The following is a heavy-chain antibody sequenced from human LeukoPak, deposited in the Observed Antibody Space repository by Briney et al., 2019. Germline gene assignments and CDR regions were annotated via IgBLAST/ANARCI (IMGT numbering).Heavy chain of an antibody. CDR1: GFTFSSYT. CDR2: ISTSSGYI. Sequence: GGSLRLSCAASGFTFSSYTMNWVRQAPGKGLEWVSSISTSSGYIYYADSVTGRFTISRDNAKDSLYLQMNSLRAEDTAVYHCARETWFDYWGQGTLVTVSS. CDR3: ARETWFDY. J-gene: IGHJ4*02. V-gene: IGHV3-21*01.